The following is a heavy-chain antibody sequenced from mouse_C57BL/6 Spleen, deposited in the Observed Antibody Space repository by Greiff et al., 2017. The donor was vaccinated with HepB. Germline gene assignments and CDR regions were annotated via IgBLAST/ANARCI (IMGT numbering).Heavy chain of an antibody. V-gene: IGHV1-39*01. CDR3: AKEGDYFYYFDY. CDR1: GYSFTDYY. Sequence: VQVKQSGPELVKPGASVKISCKASGYSFTDYYMNWVKQSHGKSLEWIGVINPNYGNTSYNQKFKGKATLTVDQSSSTAYMQLNSLTSEDSAVYNCAKEGDYFYYFDYWGQGTTLTVSS. D-gene: IGHD1-1*01. CDR2: INPNYGNT. J-gene: IGHJ2*01.